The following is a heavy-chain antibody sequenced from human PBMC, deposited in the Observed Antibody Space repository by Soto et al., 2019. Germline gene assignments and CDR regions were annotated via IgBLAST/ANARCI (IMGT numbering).Heavy chain of an antibody. CDR1: GGSISSRGYY. CDR2: IYYSGST. CDR3: AREPFDCSSTSCQEESAFDI. D-gene: IGHD2-2*01. V-gene: IGHV4-31*02. J-gene: IGHJ3*02. Sequence: PSETLSLTXTVSGGSISSRGYYWSWIRQHPGQGLEWIGYIYYSGSTYYNPSLKSRVTISVDTSKNQFSLKLSSVTAADTAVYYCAREPFDCSSTSCQEESAFDIWGQGTMVTVSS.